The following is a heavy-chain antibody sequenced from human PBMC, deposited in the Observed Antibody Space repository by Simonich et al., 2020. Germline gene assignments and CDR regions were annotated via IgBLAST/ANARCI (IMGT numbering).Heavy chain of an antibody. J-gene: IGHJ3*02. V-gene: IGHV4-39*01. CDR2: IYYRGST. CDR1: GGSISSSSCY. Sequence: QLQLQESGPGLVKPSETLSLTCTVSGGSISSSSCYWGWIRQPPGKGLGWIGSIYYRGSTYYNPSLKVRGTISVDTSKNQFSLKLSSVTAADTAVYYCARHAGFAFDIWGQGTMVTVSS. D-gene: IGHD6-13*01. CDR3: ARHAGFAFDI.